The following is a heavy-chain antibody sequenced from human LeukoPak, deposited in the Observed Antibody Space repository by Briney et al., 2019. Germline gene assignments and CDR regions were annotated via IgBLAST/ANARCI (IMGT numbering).Heavy chain of an antibody. J-gene: IGHJ3*01. CDR3: ARVLGDTFDF. CDR1: GFTFSRYS. D-gene: IGHD3-16*01. CDR2: ISSSSSYI. V-gene: IGHV3-21*04. Sequence: PGGSLRLSCAASGFTFSRYSMNWVRQAPGKGLEWVSSISSSSSYIYYADSVKGRFTISRDNAKNSLYLQMNSLRAEDTAVYYCARVLGDTFDFWGQGTMVTVSS.